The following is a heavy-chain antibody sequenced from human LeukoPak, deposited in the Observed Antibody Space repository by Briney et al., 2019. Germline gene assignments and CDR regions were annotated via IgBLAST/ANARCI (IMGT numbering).Heavy chain of an antibody. V-gene: IGHV5-51*01. J-gene: IGHJ3*02. CDR3: AGPSVVVTAILAFDI. D-gene: IGHD2-21*02. Sequence: GESLKISCKGSGYSFTSYWIGWVRQMPGKGLEWMGIIYPGDSDTRYSPSFQGQVTISADKSISTAYLQWSSLKASDTAMYYCAGPSVVVTAILAFDIWGQGTMVTVSS. CDR1: GYSFTSYW. CDR2: IYPGDSDT.